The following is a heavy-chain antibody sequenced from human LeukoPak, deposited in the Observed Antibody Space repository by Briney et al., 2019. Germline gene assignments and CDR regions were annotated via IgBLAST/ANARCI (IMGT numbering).Heavy chain of an antibody. CDR3: ARGGVLRFLEWLSFVAFDI. D-gene: IGHD3-3*01. CDR2: MNPNSGNT. V-gene: IGHV1-8*03. J-gene: IGHJ3*02. CDR1: GYTFTSYD. Sequence: ASVKVSCKASGYTFTSYDINWVRQATGQGLEWMGWMNPNSGNTGYAQKFQGRVTITRNTSISTAYMELSSLRSEDTAVYYCARGGVLRFLEWLSFVAFDIWGQGTMVTVSS.